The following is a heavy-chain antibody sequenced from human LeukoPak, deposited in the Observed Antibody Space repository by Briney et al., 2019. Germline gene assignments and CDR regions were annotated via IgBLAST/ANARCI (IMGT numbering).Heavy chain of an antibody. V-gene: IGHV1-69*13. CDR3: ARGGDGYNSLFHSFDV. J-gene: IGHJ3*01. CDR2: IIPIFGTV. D-gene: IGHD5-24*01. CDR1: GYTLNTYN. Sequence: ASVKVSCKASGYTLNTYNINWVRQAPGQGLEWMAGIIPIFGTVKYAHKFQGRVTTTADESTSTAYLDLRALRSDDSAIYYCARGGDGYNSLFHSFDVWGHGTVVTVSS.